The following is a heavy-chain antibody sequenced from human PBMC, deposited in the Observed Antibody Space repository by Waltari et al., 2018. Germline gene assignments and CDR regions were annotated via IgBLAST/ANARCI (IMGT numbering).Heavy chain of an antibody. Sequence: VQLVESGGGVVQPGGSLRLSCAASGFTFSNYAMHWVRQSPGKGLEWVAVMSYDGKNSYYADSMKGRFSISRDNSKNTLYLQINSLRPEDTAVYHCARDSWASHTGVVTYYYHMDVWGKGTTVTVSS. D-gene: IGHD5-18*01. CDR2: MSYDGKNS. V-gene: IGHV3-30*04. CDR3: ARDSWASHTGVVTYYYHMDV. CDR1: GFTFSNYA. J-gene: IGHJ6*03.